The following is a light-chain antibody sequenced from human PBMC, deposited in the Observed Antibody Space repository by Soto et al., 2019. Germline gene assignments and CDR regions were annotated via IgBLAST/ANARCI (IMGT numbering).Light chain of an antibody. CDR3: QQRATWPTFT. CDR1: QSVRTY. CDR2: DAS. J-gene: IGKJ3*01. V-gene: IGKV3-11*01. Sequence: EIVLTQSPATLSLSPGDRATLSCRASQSVRTYLGWYQQKPGQAPRLLLYDASNRATGIPARFSGSGSGTDFTLSISSLEPEDFAVYYCQQRATWPTFTFGPGTKVDLK.